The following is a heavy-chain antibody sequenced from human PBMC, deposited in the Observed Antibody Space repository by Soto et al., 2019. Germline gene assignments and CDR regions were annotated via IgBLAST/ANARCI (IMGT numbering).Heavy chain of an antibody. CDR3: AGRVGSSWYGY. CDR1: GYTFTSYA. Sequence: ASVKVSCKASGYTFTSYAMHWVRQAPGQRLEWMGWINAGNGNTKYSQKFQGRVTITRDTSASTAYMELGSLRSEDTAVYYCAGRVGSSWYGYWGQGTLVTVSS. CDR2: INAGNGNT. V-gene: IGHV1-3*01. D-gene: IGHD6-13*01. J-gene: IGHJ4*02.